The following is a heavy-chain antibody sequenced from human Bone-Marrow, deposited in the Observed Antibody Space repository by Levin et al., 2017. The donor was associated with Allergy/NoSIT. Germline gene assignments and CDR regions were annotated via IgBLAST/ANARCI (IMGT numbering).Heavy chain of an antibody. CDR3: ARASSYSSEWFDP. D-gene: IGHD6-19*01. Sequence: VASVKVSCKASGYTFTGYGITWVRQAPGQGLEWMGWISTYNGNTNYEQKFQGRATMTTDTSTSTAYMEVRSLRSDDTAVYYCARASSYSSEWFDPWGQGTQVTVSS. J-gene: IGHJ5*02. CDR1: GYTFTGYG. V-gene: IGHV1-18*01. CDR2: ISTYNGNT.